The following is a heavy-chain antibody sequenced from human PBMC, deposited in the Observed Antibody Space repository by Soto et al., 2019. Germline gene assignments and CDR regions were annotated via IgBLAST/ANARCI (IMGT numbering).Heavy chain of an antibody. D-gene: IGHD4-17*01. J-gene: IGHJ4*02. CDR3: AKSESLNGYGDYVRHLDY. CDR2: ISGSGGST. Sequence: GGSLRLSCAASGFTFSSYAMSWVRQAPGKGLEWVSAISGSGGSTYYADSVKGRFTISRDNSKNTLYLQMNSLRAEDTAVYYYAKSESLNGYGDYVRHLDYWGQGTLVTVSS. CDR1: GFTFSSYA. V-gene: IGHV3-23*01.